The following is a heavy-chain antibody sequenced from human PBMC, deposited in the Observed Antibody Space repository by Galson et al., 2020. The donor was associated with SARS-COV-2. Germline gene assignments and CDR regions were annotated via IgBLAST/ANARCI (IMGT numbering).Heavy chain of an antibody. CDR3: ARVYPDSSGYFVGNWFDP. CDR2: ISSSSSYI. CDR1: GFTFSSYS. Sequence: GESLKISCAASGFTFSSYSMNWVRQAPGKGLEWVSSISSSSSYIYYADSVKGRFTISRDNAKNSLYLQMNSLRAEDTAVYYCARVYPDSSGYFVGNWFDPWGQGTLVTVSS. V-gene: IGHV3-21*01. J-gene: IGHJ5*02. D-gene: IGHD3-22*01.